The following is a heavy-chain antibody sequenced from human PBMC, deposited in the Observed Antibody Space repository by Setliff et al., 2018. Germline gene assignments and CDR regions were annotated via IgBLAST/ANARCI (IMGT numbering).Heavy chain of an antibody. CDR3: ASIDWGENFYNMDV. CDR1: GFTSGAYW. J-gene: IGHJ6*03. V-gene: IGHV3-74*01. CDR2: IDPYGSFT. D-gene: IGHD7-27*01. Sequence: PGGSLRLSCVVSGFTSGAYWMNWVRQAPGKGLVWVSRIDPYGSFTAYADSVKGRFTISRDNAKDTVYLQMNSLRVDDTAVYYCASIDWGENFYNMDVWGKGTTVTVSS.